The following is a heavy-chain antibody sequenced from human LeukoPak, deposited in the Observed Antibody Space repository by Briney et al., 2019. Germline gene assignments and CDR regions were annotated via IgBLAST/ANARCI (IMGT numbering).Heavy chain of an antibody. CDR3: AKDNGGSGSYCGN. CDR1: GFTYSSYA. D-gene: IGHD3-10*01. Sequence: GGSLRLSCAASGFTYSSYAMSWVRQAPGKGLEWVSAISVSGGSTYYADSVKGRFTISRDNSQNTLYLQMNSLRAEETAVYYCAKDNGGSGSYCGNWGQGTLVTVSS. CDR2: ISVSGGST. V-gene: IGHV3-23*01. J-gene: IGHJ4*02.